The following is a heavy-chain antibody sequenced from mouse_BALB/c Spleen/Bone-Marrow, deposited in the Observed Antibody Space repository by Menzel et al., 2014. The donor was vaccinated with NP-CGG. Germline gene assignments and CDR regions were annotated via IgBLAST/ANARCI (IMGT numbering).Heavy chain of an antibody. V-gene: IGHV14-3*02. Sequence: EVQGVESGAELVKPGASVKLSCTASGFNIKDTYLHWVKQRPEQGLEWIGRIDPANGNTKYDPKFQGKATITADTSSNTAYLQLSSLTSEDTAVYYCASYRYAWYFDVWGAGTTVTVPS. J-gene: IGHJ1*01. D-gene: IGHD2-14*01. CDR3: ASYRYAWYFDV. CDR1: GFNIKDTY. CDR2: IDPANGNT.